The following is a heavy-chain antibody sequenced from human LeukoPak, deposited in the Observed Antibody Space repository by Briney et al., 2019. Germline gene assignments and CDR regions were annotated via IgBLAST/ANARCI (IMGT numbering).Heavy chain of an antibody. D-gene: IGHD3-22*01. Sequence: GGSLRLSCAASGFTVSSNYMSWVRQAQGKGLEWVSVIYSGGSTYYADSVKGRFTISRDNSKNTLYLQMNSLRAEGTAVYYCARDTRYYDSSGYLTLGYFQHWGQGTLVTVSS. CDR1: GFTVSSNY. V-gene: IGHV3-66*01. CDR3: ARDTRYYDSSGYLTLGYFQH. J-gene: IGHJ1*01. CDR2: IYSGGST.